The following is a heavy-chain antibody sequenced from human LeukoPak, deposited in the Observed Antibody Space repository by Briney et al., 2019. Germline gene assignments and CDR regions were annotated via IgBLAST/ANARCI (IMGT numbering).Heavy chain of an antibody. CDR1: GFTLSDYY. J-gene: IGHJ4*02. D-gene: IGHD3/OR15-3a*01. CDR3: ASRRDFIDY. Sequence: GGSLRLSCAASGFTLSDYYMSWIRQAPGKGLEWVSYGSSSGTTIYYADSVKGRFAISRDNAKNSLYLQMNSLRAEDTAVYYCASRRDFIDYWGQGTLVTVSS. V-gene: IGHV3-11*01. CDR2: GSSSGTTI.